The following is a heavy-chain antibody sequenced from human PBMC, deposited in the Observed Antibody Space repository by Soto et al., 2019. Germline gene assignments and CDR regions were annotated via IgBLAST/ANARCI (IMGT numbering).Heavy chain of an antibody. CDR3: ARAPCRSSTSCYGQSNWFDP. Sequence: QVQLVQSGAEVKKPGSSVKVSCKASGGTFSSYTISWVRQAPGQGLEWMGRIIPILGIANYAQKFQGRVTITADKSTSTAYMELSSLRSEDTAVYYCARAPCRSSTSCYGQSNWFDPWGQGTLVTVSS. CDR1: GGTFSSYT. D-gene: IGHD2-2*01. V-gene: IGHV1-69*02. J-gene: IGHJ5*02. CDR2: IIPILGIA.